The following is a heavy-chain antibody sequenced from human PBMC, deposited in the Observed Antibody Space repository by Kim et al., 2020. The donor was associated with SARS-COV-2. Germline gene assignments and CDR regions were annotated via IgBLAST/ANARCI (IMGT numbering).Heavy chain of an antibody. Sequence: GGSLRLSCAASGFTFSSYSMNWVRQAPGKGLEWVSSIISSSSYIYYADSVKGRFTISRDNAKNSLYLQMNSLRAEDTAVYYCARERGQRGWYAAFDIWGQGTMVTVSS. CDR3: ARERGQRGWYAAFDI. J-gene: IGHJ3*02. V-gene: IGHV3-21*01. CDR1: GFTFSSYS. D-gene: IGHD6-19*01. CDR2: IISSSSYI.